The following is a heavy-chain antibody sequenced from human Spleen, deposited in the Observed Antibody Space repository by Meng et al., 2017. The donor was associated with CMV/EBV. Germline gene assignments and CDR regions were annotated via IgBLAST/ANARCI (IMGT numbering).Heavy chain of an antibody. J-gene: IGHJ4*02. CDR2: ITPAFETA. D-gene: IGHD3-16*02. Sequence: FRSSFLMWVRQAPGQGLEWMGGITPAFETADYAQKYRDRVTITTDESATTAYMEMSGLGAEDTAVYFCARGPSVTVGGVIIWPLEDWGQGTLVTVSS. V-gene: IGHV1-69*05. CDR1: FRSSF. CDR3: ARGPSVTVGGVIIWPLED.